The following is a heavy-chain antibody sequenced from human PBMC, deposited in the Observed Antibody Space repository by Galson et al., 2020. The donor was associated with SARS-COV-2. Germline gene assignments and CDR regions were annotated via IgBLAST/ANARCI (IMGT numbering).Heavy chain of an antibody. D-gene: IGHD2-2*01. J-gene: IGHJ4*02. CDR2: ISGGGGVP. V-gene: IGHV3-23*01. Sequence: GGSLRLSCAASGFTFSSYVMSWVRQAPGKGLEWVSGISGGGGVPYYAASVKGRFTISRDNCKNTLYLQMDSLRADDTATYYCAKGREPASNNFDYWGQGALVTVSS. CDR1: GFTFSSYV. CDR3: AKGREPASNNFDY.